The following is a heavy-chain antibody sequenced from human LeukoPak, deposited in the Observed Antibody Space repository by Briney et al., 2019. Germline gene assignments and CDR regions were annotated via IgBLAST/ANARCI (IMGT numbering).Heavy chain of an antibody. CDR3: ARVQLGVSSSYYYYYMDV. V-gene: IGHV4-38-2*02. CDR1: GGSISSGYY. D-gene: IGHD6-6*01. J-gene: IGHJ6*03. Sequence: SETLSLTCTVSGGSISSGYYWGWIRQPPGKGLEWIGSIYRSGSTYYNPSLKSRVTISVDTSKNQFSLKLSSVTAADTAVYYCARVQLGVSSSYYYYYMDVWGKGTTVTVSS. CDR2: IYRSGST.